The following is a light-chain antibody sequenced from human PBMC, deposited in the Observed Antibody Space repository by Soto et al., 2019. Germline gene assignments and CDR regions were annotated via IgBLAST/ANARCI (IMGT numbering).Light chain of an antibody. CDR3: QQYNNWPPIT. J-gene: IGKJ5*01. V-gene: IGKV3-15*01. CDR2: GAS. CDR1: QSVSSN. Sequence: EIVVSQSPATLSVSQGERVTLPCRASQSVSSNLAWYQQKPGQAPRLLIYGASTRATGIPARFSGSGSGTEFTLTISSLQSEDFAVYYCQQYNNWPPITFGQGTRLEIK.